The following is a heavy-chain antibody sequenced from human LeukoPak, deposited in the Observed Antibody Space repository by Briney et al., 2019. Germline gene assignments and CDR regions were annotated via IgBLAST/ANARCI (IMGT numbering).Heavy chain of an antibody. V-gene: IGHV3-23*01. CDR1: GFTFNSYA. D-gene: IGHD6-6*01. CDR2: ISDSGGNT. Sequence: GGSLRLSCAASGFTFNSYAMSWVRQAPWERLQWVSGISDSGGNTYYADSVRGRFTISRDNSKNTLYLQMHSLRAEDTGVYYCARHRSSWLIDYWGQGTLVTVSS. CDR3: ARHRSSWLIDY. J-gene: IGHJ4*02.